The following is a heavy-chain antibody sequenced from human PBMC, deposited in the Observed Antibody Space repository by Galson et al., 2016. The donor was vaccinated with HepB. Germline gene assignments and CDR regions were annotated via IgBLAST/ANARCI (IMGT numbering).Heavy chain of an antibody. CDR3: ARIPSSEYSFAMDV. D-gene: IGHD2/OR15-2a*01. J-gene: IGHJ6*02. Sequence: PALVKPTQTLTLTCTFSGFSLTTTGVCVSWVRQPPGKALEWLARVDWDDDKIYNTSLETRLTISKDTSKNQVVLTLTNMDPVDTATYYCARIPSSEYSFAMDVWGQGTTVTVSS. CDR2: VDWDDDK. V-gene: IGHV2-70*17. CDR1: GFSLTTTGVC.